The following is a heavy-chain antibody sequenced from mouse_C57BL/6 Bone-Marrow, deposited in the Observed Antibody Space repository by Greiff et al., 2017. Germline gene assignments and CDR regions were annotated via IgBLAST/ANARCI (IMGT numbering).Heavy chain of an antibody. CDR3: ARDLGDY. J-gene: IGHJ2*01. CDR2: IDPSDSET. V-gene: IGHV1-52*01. D-gene: IGHD4-1*01. Sequence: QVQLKQPGAELVRPGSSVKLSCPASGYTFTSYWMHWVKQRPIQALEWIGNIDPSDSETPYNQNFKDKATLTVDKSSSTAYMQLSSLTSEDSAVYYGARDLGDYWGQGTTLTGSA. CDR1: GYTFTSYW.